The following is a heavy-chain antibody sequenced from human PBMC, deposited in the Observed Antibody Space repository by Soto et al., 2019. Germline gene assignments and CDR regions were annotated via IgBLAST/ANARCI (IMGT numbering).Heavy chain of an antibody. CDR3: ARGKDFWSGYYTRWFDP. CDR2: IIPIFGTA. J-gene: IGHJ5*02. Sequence: QVQLVQSGAEVKKPGASVKVSCKASGYTFTSYGISWVRQAPGQGLEWMGWIIPIFGTANYAQKFQGRVTITADESTSTAYMELSSLRSEDTAVYYCARGKDFWSGYYTRWFDPWGQGTLVTVSS. D-gene: IGHD3-3*01. CDR1: GYTFTSYG. V-gene: IGHV1-69*13.